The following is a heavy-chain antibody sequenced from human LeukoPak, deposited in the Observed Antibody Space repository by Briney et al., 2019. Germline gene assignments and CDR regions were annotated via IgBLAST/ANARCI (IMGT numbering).Heavy chain of an antibody. D-gene: IGHD6-13*01. Sequence: GGSLRLSCAASGFTFSSYAMSWVRQAPGKGLEWVSALSGSGGRTYYADSVKGRFTISRDNSKNTLYLQMNSLRAEDTAVYYCAKDSPGYSSSWYHFYYYCYGMDVWGQGTTVTVSS. J-gene: IGHJ6*02. CDR3: AKDSPGYSSSWYHFYYYCYGMDV. CDR2: LSGSGGRT. V-gene: IGHV3-23*01. CDR1: GFTFSSYA.